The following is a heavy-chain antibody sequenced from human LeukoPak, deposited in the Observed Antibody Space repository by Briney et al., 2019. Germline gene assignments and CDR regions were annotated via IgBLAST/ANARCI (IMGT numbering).Heavy chain of an antibody. J-gene: IGHJ6*02. D-gene: IGHD1-26*01. CDR1: GFTVSSNY. CDR2: IYSGGST. V-gene: IGHV3-53*01. CDR3: ARRGGSYWNYYYYGMDV. Sequence: GGSLRLSCAASGFTVSSNYMSWVRQAPGKGLEWVSVIYSGGSTYYADSVRGRFTISRDNSKNTLYLQMNSLRAEDTAVYYCARRGGSYWNYYYYGMDVWGQGTTVTVSS.